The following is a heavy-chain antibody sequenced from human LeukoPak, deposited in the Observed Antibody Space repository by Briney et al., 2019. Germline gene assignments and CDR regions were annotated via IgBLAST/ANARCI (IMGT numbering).Heavy chain of an antibody. CDR2: IYTSGST. CDR1: GGSISSYY. V-gene: IGHV4-4*07. J-gene: IGHJ5*02. CDR3: AKSNLYCSGSSCYPSWFDP. D-gene: IGHD2-15*01. Sequence: PSETLSLTCTVSGGSISSYYWSWIRQPAGKGLEWIGRIYTSGSTNYNPSLKSRVTMSVDTSKNQFSLKLSSVTAADTAVYYCAKSNLYCSGSSCYPSWFDPWGQGTLVTVSS.